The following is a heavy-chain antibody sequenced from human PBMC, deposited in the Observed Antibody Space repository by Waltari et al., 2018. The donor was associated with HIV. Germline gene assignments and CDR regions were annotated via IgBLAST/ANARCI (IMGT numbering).Heavy chain of an antibody. CDR1: GFTFSSYR. V-gene: IGHV3-30*18. CDR3: AKDRDTILGGGMDV. CDR2: ISYDGSNK. J-gene: IGHJ6*02. Sequence: QVQLVESGGGVVQPGRSLRLSCAASGFTFSSYRMPWVRQAPGKGLEWVAVISYDGSNKYYADSVKGRFTISRDNSKNTLYLQMNSLRAEDTAVYYCAKDRDTILGGGMDVWGQGTTVTVSS. D-gene: IGHD3-3*01.